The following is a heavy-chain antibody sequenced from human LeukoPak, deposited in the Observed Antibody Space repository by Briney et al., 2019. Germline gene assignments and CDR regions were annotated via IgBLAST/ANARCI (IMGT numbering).Heavy chain of an antibody. V-gene: IGHV1-8*01. J-gene: IGHJ6*02. CDR3: ARRTPPYCSGGSCYRFSIPYYYYGMDV. D-gene: IGHD2-15*01. Sequence: ASVEVSCKASGYTFTSYDINWVRQATGQGLEWMGWMNPNSGNTGYAQKFQGRVTMTRNTSISTAYMELSSLRSEDTAVYYCARRTPPYCSGGSCYRFSIPYYYYGMDVWGQGTTVTVSS. CDR2: MNPNSGNT. CDR1: GYTFTSYD.